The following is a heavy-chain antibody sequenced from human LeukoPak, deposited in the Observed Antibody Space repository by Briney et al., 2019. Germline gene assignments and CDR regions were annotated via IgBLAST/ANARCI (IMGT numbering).Heavy chain of an antibody. CDR3: ARDSHPTPQRYCSGGSCYSKNYYYYGMDV. V-gene: IGHV3-11*01. CDR1: GFTFSDYY. Sequence: GGSLRLSCAASGFTFSDYYMSWIRQAPGKGLEWVSYISSSGSTIYYADSVKGRFTISRDNAKNSLYLQMNSLRAEDTAVYYCARDSHPTPQRYCSGGSCYSKNYYYYGMDVWGQGTTVTVSS. D-gene: IGHD2-15*01. J-gene: IGHJ6*02. CDR2: ISSSGSTI.